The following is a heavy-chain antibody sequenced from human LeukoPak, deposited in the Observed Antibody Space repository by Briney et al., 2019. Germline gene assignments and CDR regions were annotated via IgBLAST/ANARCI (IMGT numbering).Heavy chain of an antibody. Sequence: GGSLRLSCAASGFTFSSYAMSWVRQAPEKGLEWVSAISGSGGSTYYADSVKGRFTISRDNSKNTLYLQMNSLRAEDTAVYYCAKASGYDFWSGYYVDYWGQGTLVTVSS. CDR3: AKASGYDFWSGYYVDY. J-gene: IGHJ4*02. D-gene: IGHD3-3*01. CDR1: GFTFSSYA. V-gene: IGHV3-23*01. CDR2: ISGSGGST.